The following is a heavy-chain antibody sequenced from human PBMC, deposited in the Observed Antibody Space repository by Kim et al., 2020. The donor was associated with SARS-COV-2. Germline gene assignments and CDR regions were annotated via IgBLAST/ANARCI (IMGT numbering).Heavy chain of an antibody. Sequence: SVKVSCKASGGTFSSYAISWVRQAPGQGLEWMGGIIPIFGAANYAQKFQGRVTITADESTSTAYMELSSLRSEDTAVYYCARVDKVAYDYGDQNDAFDIWGQGTMVTVSS. D-gene: IGHD4-17*01. CDR2: IIPIFGAA. V-gene: IGHV1-69*13. CDR3: ARVDKVAYDYGDQNDAFDI. J-gene: IGHJ3*02. CDR1: GGTFSSYA.